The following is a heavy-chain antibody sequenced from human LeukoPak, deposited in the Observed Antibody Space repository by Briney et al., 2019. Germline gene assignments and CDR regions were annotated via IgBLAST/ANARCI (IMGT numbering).Heavy chain of an antibody. CDR2: ISYDGSSK. D-gene: IGHD3-10*01. CDR1: GFTFSSYA. V-gene: IGHV3-30*04. J-gene: IGHJ6*04. CDR3: ARPYGSGSEYYYYGMDV. Sequence: PGRSLRLSCAASGFTFSSYAMHWVRQAPGKGLEWVAVISYDGSSKYYADSVKGRFTISRDNSKNTLYLQMNSLRAEDTAVYYCARPYGSGSEYYYYGMDVWGKGTTVTVSS.